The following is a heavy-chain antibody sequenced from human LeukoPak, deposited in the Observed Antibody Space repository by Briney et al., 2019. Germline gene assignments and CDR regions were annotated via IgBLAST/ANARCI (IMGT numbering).Heavy chain of an antibody. V-gene: IGHV3-23*01. CDR1: GFTFSSYA. CDR2: ISGSGGST. CDR3: VRGPLRRYDY. Sequence: PGGSLRLSCAASGFTFSSYAMSWVRQAPGKGLEWVSAISGSGGSTYYADSVKGRFTISRDNSKNTLYLQMNSLRDEDTAVYYCVRGPLRRYDYWGQGTPVTVSS. J-gene: IGHJ4*02.